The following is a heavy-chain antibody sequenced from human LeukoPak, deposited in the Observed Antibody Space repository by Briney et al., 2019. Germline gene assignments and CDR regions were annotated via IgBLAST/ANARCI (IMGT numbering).Heavy chain of an antibody. Sequence: GGSLRLSCAASGFTFSSYTMNWVRQALGQGLEWVSTISDPHSGSETHYADSVQGRFTISRDDSQNMVYLQMDSLRAEDTAVYYCAKARSSIAARVSSYWGQGTLVTVSS. V-gene: IGHV3-23*01. CDR3: AKARSSIAARVSSY. D-gene: IGHD6-6*01. CDR2: ISDPHSGSET. J-gene: IGHJ4*02. CDR1: GFTFSSYT.